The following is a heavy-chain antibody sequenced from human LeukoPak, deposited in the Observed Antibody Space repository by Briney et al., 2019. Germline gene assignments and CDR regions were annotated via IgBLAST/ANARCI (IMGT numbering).Heavy chain of an antibody. V-gene: IGHV3-23*01. CDR3: TKDARWDSSGDYYIFGYFHH. J-gene: IGHJ1*01. Sequence: PRGSLRLSCAASGFTFSSYAMTWVRQAPGKGLEWVAAISGSGGSTNYADSVKGRFTISRDNSKNTVYLQMNSLRAEDTAVYYCTKDARWDSSGDYYIFGYFHHWGQGTLVTVSS. CDR1: GFTFSSYA. CDR2: ISGSGGST. D-gene: IGHD3-22*01.